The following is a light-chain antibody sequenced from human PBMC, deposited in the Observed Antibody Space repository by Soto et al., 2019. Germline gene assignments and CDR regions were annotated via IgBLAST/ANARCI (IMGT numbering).Light chain of an antibody. CDR1: SSNIGAGYD. J-gene: IGLJ1*01. Sequence: QSVLTQPPSVSGAPGQRITISCPGSSSNIGAGYDVHWYQQLPGTAPRLLIYGNSNRPSGVPDRFSGSKSGTSASLAITGLQAEDEAGYYCQSYDSSLSGYVFGTGTKVTVL. CDR3: QSYDSSLSGYV. CDR2: GNS. V-gene: IGLV1-40*01.